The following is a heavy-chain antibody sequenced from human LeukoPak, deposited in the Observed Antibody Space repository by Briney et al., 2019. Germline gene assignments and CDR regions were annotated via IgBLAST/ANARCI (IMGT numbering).Heavy chain of an antibody. V-gene: IGHV3-33*06. Sequence: GGSLRLSCAASGFLLTNHGMQWVRQAPGKGLEWVAVIWSDATNKFYSDSVKGRFAISRDNSNDTVYLQMNGLRADNTAVYYCAKYIKRGFGYTNALDSWGQGTLVIVSS. J-gene: IGHJ4*02. CDR2: IWSDATNK. CDR1: GFLLTNHG. D-gene: IGHD5-24*01. CDR3: AKYIKRGFGYTNALDS.